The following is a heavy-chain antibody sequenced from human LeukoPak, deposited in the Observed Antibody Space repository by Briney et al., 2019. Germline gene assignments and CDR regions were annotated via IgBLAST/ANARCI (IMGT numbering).Heavy chain of an antibody. CDR3: ARPAGGWSIDS. D-gene: IGHD6-19*01. CDR2: INQDGNET. Sequence: GGSLRLSCALSGFTFSTYWMTWVRQAPGKGLEWVANINQDGNETYYADSVKGRFTISRDNAKDSLYLQMNDLRAEDTAIYYCARPAGGWSIDSWGQGTLVTVSS. V-gene: IGHV3-7*01. J-gene: IGHJ4*02. CDR1: GFTFSTYW.